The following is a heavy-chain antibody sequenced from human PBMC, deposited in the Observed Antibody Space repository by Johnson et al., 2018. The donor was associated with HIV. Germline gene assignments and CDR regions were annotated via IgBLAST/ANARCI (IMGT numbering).Heavy chain of an antibody. CDR3: ARANDLSAFDI. D-gene: IGHD1-1*01. CDR1: GFTFSSYA. J-gene: IGHJ3*02. V-gene: IGHV3-30*14. CDR2: ISYDGSNK. Sequence: QVQLVESGGGLVQPGGSLRLSCAASGFTFSSYAMHWVRQAPGKGLEWVAVISYDGSNKYYADSVKGRFTISRDNSKNTLYLQMNSLRAGDTAVYYCARANDLSAFDIWGQGTMVTVSS.